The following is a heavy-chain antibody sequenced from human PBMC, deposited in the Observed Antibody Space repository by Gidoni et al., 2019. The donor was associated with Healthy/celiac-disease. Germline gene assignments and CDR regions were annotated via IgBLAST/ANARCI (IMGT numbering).Heavy chain of an antibody. CDR3: VRFLEGPRNYFDY. J-gene: IGHJ4*02. CDR1: GFPFSSYA. Sequence: EVQLVESGGGLVQPGGSLRLSCSASGFPFSSYAIHWVRQAPGKGLEYVSAISSNGGSTYYADSVKGRFTISRDNSKNTLYLQMSSLRAEDTAVYYCVRFLEGPRNYFDYWGQGTLVTVSS. CDR2: ISSNGGST. V-gene: IGHV3-64D*06. D-gene: IGHD3-3*01.